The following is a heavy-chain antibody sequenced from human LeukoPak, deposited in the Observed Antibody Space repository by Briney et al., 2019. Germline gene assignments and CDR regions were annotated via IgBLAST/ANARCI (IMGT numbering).Heavy chain of an antibody. Sequence: GASAKVSCKASGYTFTGYYMHWVRQAPGQGLEWMGWINPNSGGTNYAQNFQGRVTMTRDTSISTAYMELSRLRSDDTAVYYCARDASVVVVPAAISFIDYWGQGTLVTVSS. CDR1: GYTFTGYY. V-gene: IGHV1-2*02. J-gene: IGHJ4*02. CDR2: INPNSGGT. CDR3: ARDASVVVVPAAISFIDY. D-gene: IGHD2-2*01.